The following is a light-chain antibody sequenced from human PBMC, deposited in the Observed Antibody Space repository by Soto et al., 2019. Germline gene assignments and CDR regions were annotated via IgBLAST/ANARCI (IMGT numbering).Light chain of an antibody. CDR3: QQYNKWPLYT. J-gene: IGKJ2*01. V-gene: IGKV3-15*01. Sequence: EIVMTQSPGTLSVSPGERATLSCRASQSVSSNLAWYQQRPGQAPRLLIYGASTRATGIPARFSGSGSGTEFTLTISSLQSEDFAVYYCQQYNKWPLYTFGQGTKLEIK. CDR1: QSVSSN. CDR2: GAS.